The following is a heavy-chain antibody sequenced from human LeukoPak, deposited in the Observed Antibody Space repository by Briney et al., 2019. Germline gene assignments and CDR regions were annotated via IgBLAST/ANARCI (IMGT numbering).Heavy chain of an antibody. D-gene: IGHD3-10*01. Sequence: GSLRLSCAASGFTFRSFSLRRGRPAPGKGLELGSAISGSGGSTYYADSVKGRFTISRDNSKNTLYLQMNSLRAEDTAVYYCAKYYRGTWFGGATWFDPWGQGTLVTVSS. V-gene: IGHV3-23*01. J-gene: IGHJ5*02. CDR3: AKYYRGTWFGGATWFDP. CDR1: GFTFRSFS. CDR2: ISGSGGST.